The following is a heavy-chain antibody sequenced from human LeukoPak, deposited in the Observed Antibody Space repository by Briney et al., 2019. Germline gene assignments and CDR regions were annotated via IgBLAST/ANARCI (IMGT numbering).Heavy chain of an antibody. D-gene: IGHD4-23*01. Sequence: GASVKVSCKASGYTFTRYYMHWVRQAPGQGLEWMGIINPSGGSTTYTQKFLGRVTVTSDTSTSTVYMELSSLRSEDTAVYYCARGLGDYGGLDYWGQGTPVTVSS. CDR1: GYTFTRYY. V-gene: IGHV1-46*01. CDR3: ARGLGDYGGLDY. CDR2: INPSGGST. J-gene: IGHJ4*02.